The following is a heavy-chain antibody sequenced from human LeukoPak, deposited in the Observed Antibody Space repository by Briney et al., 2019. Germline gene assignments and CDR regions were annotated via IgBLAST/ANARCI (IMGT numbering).Heavy chain of an antibody. Sequence: SETLSLTCAVYGGSFSGYYWSWIRQPPGKGLEWIGEINHSGSTNYNPSLKSRVTISVDTSKNQFSLKLSSVTAADTAVYYCARVAAAGTGQRRNYYYYMDVWGKGTTVTVSS. V-gene: IGHV4-34*01. CDR1: GGSFSGYY. CDR3: ARVAAAGTGQRRNYYYYMDV. J-gene: IGHJ6*03. D-gene: IGHD6-13*01. CDR2: INHSGST.